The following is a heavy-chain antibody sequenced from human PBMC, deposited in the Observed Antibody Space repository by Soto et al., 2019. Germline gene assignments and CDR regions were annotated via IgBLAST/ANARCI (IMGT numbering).Heavy chain of an antibody. CDR2: IYTSGST. V-gene: IGHV4-4*07. CDR3: ARDQPAMVQGVFDY. D-gene: IGHD3-10*01. Sequence: SETLSLTCTVSGGSISSYYWSWIRQPAGKGLEWIGRIYTSGSTNYNPSLKSRVTMSVDTSKNQFSLKLSPVTAADTAVYYCARDQPAMVQGVFDYWGQGTLVTVSS. CDR1: GGSISSYY. J-gene: IGHJ4*02.